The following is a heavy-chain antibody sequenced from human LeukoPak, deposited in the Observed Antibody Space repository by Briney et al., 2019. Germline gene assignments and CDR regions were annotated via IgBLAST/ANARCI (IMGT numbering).Heavy chain of an antibody. CDR3: TRDLYFMVVTPYYFDY. D-gene: IGHD4-23*01. V-gene: IGHV3-49*05. CDR1: GFTFGDYA. Sequence: KTGGSLRLSCTASGFTFGDYAMSWFRQAPGKGLEWVGFIRSKAYGGTTEYAASVKGRFTISRDDSKSIAYLQMNSLKTEDTAVYYCTRDLYFMVVTPYYFDYWGQGTLVTVSS. J-gene: IGHJ4*02. CDR2: IRSKAYGGTT.